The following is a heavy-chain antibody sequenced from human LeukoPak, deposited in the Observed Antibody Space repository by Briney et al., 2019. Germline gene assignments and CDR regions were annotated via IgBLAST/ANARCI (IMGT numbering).Heavy chain of an antibody. CDR3: AREDLYYYDSSGSEYFQH. V-gene: IGHV1-2*02. D-gene: IGHD3-22*01. J-gene: IGHJ1*01. CDR2: VNPNSGGT. Sequence: ASVKVSCKASGYTFTVYYMHWVRQTPGQGVEWMGWVNPNSGGTNYAQKFQGRVTITRDTTISTAYIELSRLRCDDTAVYYCAREDLYYYDSSGSEYFQHWGQGTLVTVSS. CDR1: GYTFTVYY.